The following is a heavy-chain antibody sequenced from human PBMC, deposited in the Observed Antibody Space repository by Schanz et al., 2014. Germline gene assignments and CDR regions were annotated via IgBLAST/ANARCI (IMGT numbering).Heavy chain of an antibody. CDR3: XXXISPESRGPLYYDAFDI. Sequence: EVQLVESGGGLVKPGGSLRLSCAASGFSFSDYSMTWVRQAPGKGPEWVANIEGDGSRKQYVDSVEGRFTISRDNAKNSLXXXMTSLRAEDAAVXXXXXXISPESRGPLYYDAFDIWGQGTVVTVSS. V-gene: IGHV3-7*01. J-gene: IGHJ3*02. CDR2: IEGDGSRK. CDR1: GFSFSDYS. D-gene: IGHD2-15*01.